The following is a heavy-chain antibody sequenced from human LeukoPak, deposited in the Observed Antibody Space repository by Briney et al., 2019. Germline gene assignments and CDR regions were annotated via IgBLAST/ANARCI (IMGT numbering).Heavy chain of an antibody. V-gene: IGHV1-2*02. CDR3: ARESIAAAGTYMDV. J-gene: IGHJ6*02. CDR1: GYTFTGYY. CDR2: INPNSGGT. Sequence: ASVKVSCKASGYTFTGYYMHWVRQAPGQGLEWMGWINPNSGGTNYAQKFQGRVTMTRDTSISTAYMELSRLRSDDTAVYYCARESIAAAGTYMDVSGQGTTVTVSS. D-gene: IGHD6-13*01.